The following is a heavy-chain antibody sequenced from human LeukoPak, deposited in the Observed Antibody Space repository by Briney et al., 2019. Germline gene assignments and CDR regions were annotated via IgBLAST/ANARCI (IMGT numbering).Heavy chain of an antibody. J-gene: IGHJ4*02. Sequence: GGSLRLSCAAPGVTFSEYWMRCVRQAPGKGLEWVANIKQDGREKYYVDSVRGRFTISKDNAKNSMYLQMNSLRAEDTGVYYCARVAQRCLLNWGQGTLVTVSS. CDR2: IKQDGREK. CDR1: GVTFSEYW. V-gene: IGHV3-7*04. D-gene: IGHD6-25*01. CDR3: ARVAQRCLLN.